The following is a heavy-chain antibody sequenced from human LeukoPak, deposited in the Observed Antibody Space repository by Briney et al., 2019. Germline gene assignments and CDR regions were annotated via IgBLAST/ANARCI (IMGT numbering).Heavy chain of an antibody. J-gene: IGHJ4*02. V-gene: IGHV3-30-3*01. CDR2: ISYDGSNK. CDR3: ARPHSSGXYXFDY. Sequence: RLSCXASGFTFSXXAMHWVRQAXGXGLXWVAFISYDGSNKYYADSVKGRFTISRDNSKNTLYLQMNSLRAEDTAVYYCARPHSSGXYXFDYWGQGTLVTVSS. CDR1: GFTFSXXA. D-gene: IGHD6-19*01.